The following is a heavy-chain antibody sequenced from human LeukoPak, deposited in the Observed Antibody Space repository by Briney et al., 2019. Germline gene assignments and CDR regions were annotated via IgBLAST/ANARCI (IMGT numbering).Heavy chain of an antibody. Sequence: GGSLRLSCAASGFTFSSYWMSWVRQAPGKGLEWVANIGQEGSEKNYVDSVKGRFTISRDNAKNSLYLQMNSLRAEDTAVYYCAKALGAAAGTRPDYWGQGTLVTVSS. J-gene: IGHJ4*02. CDR2: IGQEGSEK. D-gene: IGHD6-13*01. CDR3: AKALGAAAGTRPDY. CDR1: GFTFSSYW. V-gene: IGHV3-7*05.